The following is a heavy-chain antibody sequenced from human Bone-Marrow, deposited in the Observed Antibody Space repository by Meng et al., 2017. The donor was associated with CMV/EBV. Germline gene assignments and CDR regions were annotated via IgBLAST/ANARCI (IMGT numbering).Heavy chain of an antibody. D-gene: IGHD6-6*01. CDR1: GFTFSSYW. Sequence: GESLKISCAASGFTFSSYWMSWVRQAPGKGLEWVANIKPDGSEKYYVDSVKCRFTISRDNAKNSLYLQMNSLRVEDTAVYYCARIGYSSSSEDYWGQGTLVTVSS. J-gene: IGHJ4*02. CDR2: IKPDGSEK. CDR3: ARIGYSSSSEDY. V-gene: IGHV3-7*01.